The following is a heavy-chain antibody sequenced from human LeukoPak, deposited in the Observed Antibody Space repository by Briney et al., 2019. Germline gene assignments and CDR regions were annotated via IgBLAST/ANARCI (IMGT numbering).Heavy chain of an antibody. CDR3: ARAPKLRYFDWSPNAFDI. J-gene: IGHJ3*02. Sequence: PSETLSLTCTVSGGSISYYWSWIRQPPGKGLGWIGYISNTGSTNYNPSLKSRVTISVDTSKNQLSLKLTSVTAADTAVYYCARAPKLRYFDWSPNAFDIWGQGTMVTVSS. V-gene: IGHV4-59*01. CDR2: ISNTGST. D-gene: IGHD3-9*01. CDR1: GGSISYY.